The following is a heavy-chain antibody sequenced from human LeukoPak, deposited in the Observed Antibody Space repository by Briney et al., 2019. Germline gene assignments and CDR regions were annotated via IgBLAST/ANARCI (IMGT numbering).Heavy chain of an antibody. CDR2: IIPLFGTP. CDR1: GGTFSSYT. D-gene: IGHD4-23*01. Sequence: GASVKVSCKASGGTFSSYTISWVRQAPGQGLEWMGGIIPLFGTPDYAQKFQGRVTITADKSTSTAYMELSSLRSDDTAVYYCARENGYGGNSDYYYYMDVWGKGTTVTVSS. V-gene: IGHV1-69*06. CDR3: ARENGYGGNSDYYYYMDV. J-gene: IGHJ6*03.